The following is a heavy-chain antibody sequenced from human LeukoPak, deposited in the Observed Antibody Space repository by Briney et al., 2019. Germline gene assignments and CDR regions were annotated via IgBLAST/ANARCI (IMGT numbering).Heavy chain of an antibody. D-gene: IGHD3-22*01. J-gene: IGHJ4*02. CDR1: GGTFSSCA. CDR2: IIPIFGTA. Sequence: GSSVKVSCKASGGTFSSCAISWVRQAPGQGLEWMGGIIPIFGTANYAQKFQGRVTITTDESTSTAYMELSSLRSEDTAVYYCARGDGGGGTMIVFVSLDYWGQGTLVTVSS. CDR3: ARGDGGGGTMIVFVSLDY. V-gene: IGHV1-69*05.